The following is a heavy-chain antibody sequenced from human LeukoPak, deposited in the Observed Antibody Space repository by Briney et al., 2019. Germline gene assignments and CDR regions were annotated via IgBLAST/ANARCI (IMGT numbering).Heavy chain of an antibody. D-gene: IGHD3-16*01. V-gene: IGHV3-53*01. CDR2: IYSGGTI. J-gene: IGHJ4*02. Sequence: GGSLRLSCAASGFTVSSKYMSWVRQAPGKGLEWVSIIYSGGTIYYADSVKGRFTISRDNSKNTLYLQMNSLRAEDTAVYYCASLYDYVWGSYSDHWGQGTLVTVSS. CDR1: GFTVSSKY. CDR3: ASLYDYVWGSYSDH.